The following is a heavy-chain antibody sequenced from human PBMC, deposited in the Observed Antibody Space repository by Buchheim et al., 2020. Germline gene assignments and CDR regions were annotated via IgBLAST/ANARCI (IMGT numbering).Heavy chain of an antibody. CDR2: ISTSSAYT. Sequence: QVQLVESGGGLVKPGGSLRLSCAASGFIFSDYYMSWIRRTPGKGLEWLASISTSSAYTYYADSVKGRFTLSRDNAKNSLYLQMNSLRVEDSAIYYCARDLTGTYWFDPWGQGTL. CDR1: GFIFSDYY. CDR3: ARDLTGTYWFDP. D-gene: IGHD1-7*01. V-gene: IGHV3-11*06. J-gene: IGHJ5*02.